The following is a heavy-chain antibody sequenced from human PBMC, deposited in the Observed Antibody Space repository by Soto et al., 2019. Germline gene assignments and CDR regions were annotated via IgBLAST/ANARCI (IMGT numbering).Heavy chain of an antibody. CDR1: GFSFGTYV. D-gene: IGHD1-1*01. J-gene: IGHJ6*02. Sequence: EVQLLESGGGMVEPRGSLKLSCAASGFSFGTYVMNWVRQAPGKGLEWVSGISGSGGRVYSADSVKGRFTISRDNSKNTLYLHMISLGADDTAIYYCAKGWKVLIGDVWGQGTTVTVSS. CDR3: AKGWKVLIGDV. V-gene: IGHV3-23*01. CDR2: ISGSGGRV.